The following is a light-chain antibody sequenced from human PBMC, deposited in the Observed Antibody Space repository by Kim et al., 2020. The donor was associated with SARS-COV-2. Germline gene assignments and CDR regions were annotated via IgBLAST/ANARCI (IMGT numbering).Light chain of an antibody. V-gene: IGKV3-11*01. J-gene: IGKJ4*01. Sequence: SLSPVERAPLSCEASQSVSSNWAWYQQKHGQAPRLRIYDASNRATGIPARFSGSGSGTDFTLTISSLEPENFAVYCCQKRSNWLTFGGGTKVDIK. CDR3: QKRSNWLT. CDR1: QSVSSN. CDR2: DAS.